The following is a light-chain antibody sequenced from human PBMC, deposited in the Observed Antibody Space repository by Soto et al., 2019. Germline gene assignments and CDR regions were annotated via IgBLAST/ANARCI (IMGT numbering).Light chain of an antibody. CDR1: QSVRSTY. Sequence: EMVLTQSPGTLSLSTGERATLSCRASQSVRSTYLAWYQQKPGQAPRLLIYDASNRATGIPARFSGSGSGTDFTLTISRLEPEDFAVYYCQQYGSSPTTFGQGTKVDIK. V-gene: IGKV3-20*01. CDR2: DAS. CDR3: QQYGSSPTT. J-gene: IGKJ1*01.